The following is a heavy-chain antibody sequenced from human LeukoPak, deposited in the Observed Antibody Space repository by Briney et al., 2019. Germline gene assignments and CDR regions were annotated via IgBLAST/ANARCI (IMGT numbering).Heavy chain of an antibody. D-gene: IGHD6-6*01. CDR2: IYYSGST. Sequence: PSETLSLTCTVSGGSISSSNYYWGWIRQPPGKGLEWIGSIYYSGSTYYNPSLKSRVTISVDTSKNQFSLKLSSVTAADTAVYYCARLHQRYSSSSGYFDGFYFDYWGQGTLVTVSS. V-gene: IGHV4-39*01. J-gene: IGHJ4*02. CDR3: ARLHQRYSSSSGYFDGFYFDY. CDR1: GGSISSSNYY.